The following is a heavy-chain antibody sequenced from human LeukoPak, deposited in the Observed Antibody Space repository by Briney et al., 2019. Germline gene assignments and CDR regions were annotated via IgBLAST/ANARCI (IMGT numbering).Heavy chain of an antibody. CDR1: GGSISSGSYY. CDR2: MHYSGSS. D-gene: IGHD5-12*01. V-gene: IGHV4-61*01. J-gene: IGHJ6*03. CDR3: ARAHRGYDYELYYYYYYMDV. Sequence: SQTLSLTCTVSGGSISSGSYYWSWIRQPSGKGLDWIGYMHYSGSSNYNPSLKSRVTISLDTSKNQVSLKLTSVTPADSAMYYCARAHRGYDYELYYYYYYMDVWGKGTTVTASS.